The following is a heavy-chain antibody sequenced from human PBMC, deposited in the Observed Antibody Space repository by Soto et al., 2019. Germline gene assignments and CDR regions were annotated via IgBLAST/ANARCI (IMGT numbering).Heavy chain of an antibody. CDR2: ISGSGGST. CDR1: GFTFSSYA. CDR3: AKDRSGSYSYFDY. J-gene: IGHJ4*02. D-gene: IGHD1-26*01. Sequence: SGGSLRLSCAASGFTFSSYAMSWVRQAPGKGLEWVSAISGSGGSTYYADSVKGRFTISRDNSKNTLYLQMNSLRAEDTAVYYCAKDRSGSYSYFDYWGQGTLVTVSS. V-gene: IGHV3-23*01.